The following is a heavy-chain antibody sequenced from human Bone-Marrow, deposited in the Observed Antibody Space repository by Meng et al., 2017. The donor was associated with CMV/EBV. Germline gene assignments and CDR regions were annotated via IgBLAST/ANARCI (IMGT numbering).Heavy chain of an antibody. CDR2: IYSGGSST. Sequence: GGSLRLSCAASGFTFSSYWMSWVRQAPGKGLEWVSVIYSGGSSTYYADSVKGRFTISRDNSKNTLYLQMNSLRAEDTAVYYCARGPLPVNEYPKIVTYYYYGMDVWGQGTTVTVSS. CDR1: GFTFSSYW. D-gene: IGHD2-2*01. V-gene: IGHV3-23*03. CDR3: ARGPLPVNEYPKIVTYYYYGMDV. J-gene: IGHJ6*02.